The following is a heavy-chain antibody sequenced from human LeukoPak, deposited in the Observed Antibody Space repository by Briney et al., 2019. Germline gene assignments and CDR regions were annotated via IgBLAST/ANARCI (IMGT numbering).Heavy chain of an antibody. Sequence: SETLSLTCAVYGGSFSGYYWSWIRQPPGKGLEWIGEINHSGSTNYNPSLKSRVTISVDTSKNQFSLKLSSVTAADTAVYYCARGHNTIFGVVIQDGYYFDYWGQGTLVTVSS. J-gene: IGHJ4*02. CDR1: GGSFSGYY. CDR2: INHSGST. D-gene: IGHD3-3*01. V-gene: IGHV4-34*01. CDR3: ARGHNTIFGVVIQDGYYFDY.